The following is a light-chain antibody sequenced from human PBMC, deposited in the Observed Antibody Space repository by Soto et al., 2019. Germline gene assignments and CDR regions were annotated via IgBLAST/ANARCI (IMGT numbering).Light chain of an antibody. CDR1: SSDVGGYNY. CDR3: SSYTSGSTLV. J-gene: IGLJ2*01. V-gene: IGLV2-14*03. Sequence: QSALTQPASVSGSPGQSMTISCTGTSSDVGGYNYVSWYQHHPGKAPKLTIYDVSNRPSGVSNRFSGSKSGDTASLTISGLQAEDEADYYCSSYTSGSTLVFGGGTQLTVL. CDR2: DVS.